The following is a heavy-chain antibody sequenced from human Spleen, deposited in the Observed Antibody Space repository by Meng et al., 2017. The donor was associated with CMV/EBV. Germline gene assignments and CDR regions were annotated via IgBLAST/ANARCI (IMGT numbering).Heavy chain of an antibody. J-gene: IGHJ4*02. CDR2: IWYDGSNK. CDR3: ARDYGAFDY. V-gene: IGHV3-33*07. CDR1: GGSISSSN. Sequence: LTCAVSGGSISSSNLWTWVRQAPGKGLEWVAVIWYDGSNKYYADSVKGRFTISRDNSKNTLYLQMNSLRAEDTAVYYCARDYGAFDYWGQGTLVTVSS. D-gene: IGHD3-10*01.